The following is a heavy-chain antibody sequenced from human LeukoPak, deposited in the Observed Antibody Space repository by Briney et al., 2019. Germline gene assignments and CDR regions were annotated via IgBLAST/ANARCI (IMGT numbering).Heavy chain of an antibody. CDR3: ARPRWFGEQRRNWFDP. J-gene: IGHJ5*02. CDR2: ISYDGSNK. D-gene: IGHD3-10*01. V-gene: IGHV3-30-3*01. CDR1: GFTFSSYA. Sequence: GGSLRLSCAASGFTFSSYAMHWVRQAPGKGLEWVAVISYDGSNKYHADSVKGRFTISRDNSKNTLYLQMNSLRAEDTAVYYCARPRWFGEQRRNWFDPWGQGTLVTVSS.